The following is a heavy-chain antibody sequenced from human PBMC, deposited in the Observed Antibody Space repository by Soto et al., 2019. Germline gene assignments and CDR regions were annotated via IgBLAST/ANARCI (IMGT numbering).Heavy chain of an antibody. D-gene: IGHD2-2*01. V-gene: IGHV4-31*03. CDR3: AVSRDGSSMDV. CDR2: IYYSGST. J-gene: IGHJ6*02. CDR1: GGSISSGGYY. Sequence: QVQLQESGPGLVKPSQTLSLTCTVSGGSISSGGYYWSWIRQHPGKGLEWIGYIYYSGSTYYNPSLKNRVTKSVDTSKDQFSLKLSSVTAADTAVYYCAVSRDGSSMDVWGQGTTVTVSS.